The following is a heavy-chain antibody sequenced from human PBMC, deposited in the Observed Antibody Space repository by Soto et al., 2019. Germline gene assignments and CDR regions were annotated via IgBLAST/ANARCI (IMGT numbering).Heavy chain of an antibody. CDR2: ISSNGGST. Sequence: EVQLVESGGGLVQPGGSLRLSCAASGFTFSSYAMHWVRQAPGKGLEYVSAISSNGGSTYYANSVKGRFTISRDNSKNTLYLQMGSLRAEDMAVYYCARAEAVARRAEYFQHWGQGTLVTVSS. CDR3: ARAEAVARRAEYFQH. V-gene: IGHV3-64*01. CDR1: GFTFSSYA. J-gene: IGHJ1*01. D-gene: IGHD6-19*01.